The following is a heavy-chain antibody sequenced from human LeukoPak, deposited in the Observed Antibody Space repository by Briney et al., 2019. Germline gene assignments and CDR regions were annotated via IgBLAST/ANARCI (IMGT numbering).Heavy chain of an antibody. CDR3: ARITVAGLYFFDY. CDR1: GDSISSAHY. V-gene: IGHV4-38-2*02. Sequence: SETLSLTCTVSGDSISSAHYWGWIRQPPGKGLEWIGSLYHSGATYYNPSLRSRVTTSVDTSKNQFSLKVSSVTAADTAVYYCARITVAGLYFFDYWGRGSLVTVSS. D-gene: IGHD6-19*01. J-gene: IGHJ4*02. CDR2: LYHSGAT.